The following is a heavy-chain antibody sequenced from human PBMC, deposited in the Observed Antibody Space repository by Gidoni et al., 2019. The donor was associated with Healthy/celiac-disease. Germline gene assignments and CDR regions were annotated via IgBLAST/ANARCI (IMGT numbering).Heavy chain of an antibody. D-gene: IGHD2-15*01. CDR2: IYYSGST. Sequence: QLQLQESGPGLVKPSETLSLTCTVSGGSISSSSYYLGWIRQPPGKGLEWIGSIYYSGSTYYNPSLKSRVTISVDTSKNQFSLKLSSVTAADTAVYYCARLCSGGSCYGNGNWFDPWGQGTLVTVSS. CDR1: GGSISSSSYY. V-gene: IGHV4-39*01. CDR3: ARLCSGGSCYGNGNWFDP. J-gene: IGHJ5*02.